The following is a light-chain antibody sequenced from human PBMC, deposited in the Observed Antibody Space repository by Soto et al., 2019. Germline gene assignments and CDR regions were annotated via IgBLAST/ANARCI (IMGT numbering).Light chain of an antibody. V-gene: IGKV3-20*01. CDR1: QSVSSNY. CDR3: QQYGNSPYT. CDR2: SAS. J-gene: IGKJ2*01. Sequence: EIVLTQSPGTLSLSPGEGATLSCRASQSVSSNYVSWYQQKPGQAPRLLIYSASSRASGIPDRFSGSGSGTDFTLTISRLEPEDFAAYYCQQYGNSPYTFGQGTELEIK.